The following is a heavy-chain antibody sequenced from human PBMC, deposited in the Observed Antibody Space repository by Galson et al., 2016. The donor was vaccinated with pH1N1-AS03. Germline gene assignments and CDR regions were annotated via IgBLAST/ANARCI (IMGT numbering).Heavy chain of an antibody. V-gene: IGHV3-74*01. CDR2: ISNDGRNV. D-gene: IGHD2-2*01. CDR1: GFTFSMSH. J-gene: IGHJ6*02. CDR3: ARRNPNPNFAIWYQHDYGMDV. Sequence: SLRLSCAASGFTFSMSHIHWVRQAPGKGLEWVSRISNDGRNVRYADFVKGRFAVSRDNAKNTVFLQMNSLRADDPAVYFCARRNPNPNFAIWYQHDYGMDVWGQGTTVTVSS.